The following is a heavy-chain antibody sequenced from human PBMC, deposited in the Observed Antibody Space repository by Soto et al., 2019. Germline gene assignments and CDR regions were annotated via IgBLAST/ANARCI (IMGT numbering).Heavy chain of an antibody. Sequence: QVQLVQSGAEVRKPGASVKVSCKASGYPYTNSYMHWVRQAPGQGLEWMGWIHPNTGGTNYAQKCQGRVTLTRDTYVSTAYMELNRLTSDDTAIYFCASDFRTRGWFRQAGNFAMDVWGQGTTVTVS. CDR3: ASDFRTRGWFRQAGNFAMDV. CDR2: IHPNTGGT. D-gene: IGHD6-19*01. CDR1: GYPYTNSY. J-gene: IGHJ6*02. V-gene: IGHV1-2*02.